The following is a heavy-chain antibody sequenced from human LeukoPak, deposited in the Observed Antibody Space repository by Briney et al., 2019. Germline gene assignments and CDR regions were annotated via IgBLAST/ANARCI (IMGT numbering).Heavy chain of an antibody. Sequence: GGSLRLSCAASGFILSSYWLHWVRQAPGKGLVWVSRINFDGSGTNYADSVKGRFTISRDNAKNTLYLQMNSLRAEDTAVYYCARANNFDYWGQGTLVTVSS. D-gene: IGHD4/OR15-4a*01. CDR2: INFDGSGT. J-gene: IGHJ4*02. CDR3: ARANNFDY. CDR1: GFILSSYW. V-gene: IGHV3-74*01.